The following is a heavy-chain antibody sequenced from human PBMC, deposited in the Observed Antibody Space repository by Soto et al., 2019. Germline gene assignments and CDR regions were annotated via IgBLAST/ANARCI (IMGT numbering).Heavy chain of an antibody. V-gene: IGHV3-33*01. D-gene: IGHD2-2*01. CDR3: ARVAPSNYGMDV. Sequence: QMQLVESGGGVVQPGRSLRLSCGVSGFTFSSYGMHWVRQAPGKGLEWVAAIWYDGSNKYYADSVQGRFTISRDNSKNTLYLQMNSLRAEDTAVYYCARVAPSNYGMDVWGQGTTVTVSS. CDR2: IWYDGSNK. CDR1: GFTFSSYG. J-gene: IGHJ6*02.